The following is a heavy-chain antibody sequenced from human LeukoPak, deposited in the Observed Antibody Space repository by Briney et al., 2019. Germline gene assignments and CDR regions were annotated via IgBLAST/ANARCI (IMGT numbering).Heavy chain of an antibody. CDR2: ISGSGGST. CDR1: GFTFSSYA. D-gene: IGHD6-13*01. Sequence: GGSLRPSCAASGFTFSSYAMSWVRQAPGKGLEWVSAISGSGGSTYYADSVKGRFTISRDNSKNTLYLQMNSLRAEDTAVYYCAKDRSSSWPTGRYHYGMDVWGQGTTVTVSS. J-gene: IGHJ6*02. V-gene: IGHV3-23*01. CDR3: AKDRSSSWPTGRYHYGMDV.